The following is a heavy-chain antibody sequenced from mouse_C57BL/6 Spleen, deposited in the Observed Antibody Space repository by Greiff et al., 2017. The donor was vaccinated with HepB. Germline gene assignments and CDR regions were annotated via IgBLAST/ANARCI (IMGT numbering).Heavy chain of an antibody. V-gene: IGHV5-4*01. CDR2: ISDGGSYT. D-gene: IGHD1-1*01. J-gene: IGHJ2*01. Sequence: EVKLMESGGGLVKPGGSLKLSCAASGFTFSSYAMSWVRQTPEKRLEWVATISDGGSYTYYPDNVKGRFTISRDNAKNNLYLQMRHLKSEDTAMYYCARDTYGSSYGYFDYWGQGTTLTVSS. CDR1: GFTFSSYA. CDR3: ARDTYGSSYGYFDY.